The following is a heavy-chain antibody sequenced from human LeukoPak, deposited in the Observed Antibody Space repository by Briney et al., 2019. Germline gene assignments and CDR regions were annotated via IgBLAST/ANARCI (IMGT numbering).Heavy chain of an antibody. V-gene: IGHV3-7*01. D-gene: IGHD4-23*01. J-gene: IGHJ4*02. Sequence: GGSLRLSCAASGFTFSSYWVSWVRQAPGKGLEGVANIKQDGSEKYYVDSVKGRFTISRDNAKNSLYLQMNSLRAEDTAVYYCARDPGGYFDYWGQGTLVTVSS. CDR2: IKQDGSEK. CDR1: GFTFSSYW. CDR3: ARDPGGYFDY.